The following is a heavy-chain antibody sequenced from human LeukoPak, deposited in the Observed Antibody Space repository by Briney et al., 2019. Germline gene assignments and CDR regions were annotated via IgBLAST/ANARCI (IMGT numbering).Heavy chain of an antibody. J-gene: IGHJ6*02. CDR3: ARDRLVVAATEYYYYGMDV. Sequence: SQTLSLTCTVSGGSISSGDYYWSWIRQPPGKGLVWFGYIYYRGSTYYNPSLKSRVTISVDTSKNQFSLKLSSVTAADTAVYYCARDRLVVAATEYYYYGMDVWGQGTTVTVSS. V-gene: IGHV4-30-4*01. D-gene: IGHD2-15*01. CDR2: IYYRGST. CDR1: GGSISSGDYY.